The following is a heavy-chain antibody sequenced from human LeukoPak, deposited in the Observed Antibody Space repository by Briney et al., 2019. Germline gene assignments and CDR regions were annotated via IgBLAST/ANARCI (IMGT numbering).Heavy chain of an antibody. D-gene: IGHD6-19*01. CDR2: ISYDGSNK. CDR3: ARSIAVAGRGFDY. CDR1: GFTFSSYA. Sequence: GGSLRLSCAASGFTFSSYAMHWVRQAPGKGLEWVAVISYDGSNKYYADSVKGRFTISRDNSKNTLYLQMNSLRAEDTAVYYCARSIAVAGRGFDYWGQGTLVTASS. J-gene: IGHJ4*02. V-gene: IGHV3-30-3*01.